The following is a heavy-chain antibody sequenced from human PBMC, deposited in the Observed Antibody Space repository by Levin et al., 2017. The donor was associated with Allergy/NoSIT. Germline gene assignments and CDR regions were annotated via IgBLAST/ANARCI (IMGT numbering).Heavy chain of an antibody. J-gene: IGHJ4*02. CDR1: GGAISSGGYS. V-gene: IGHV4-30-2*01. D-gene: IGHD2-21*02. Sequence: PSETLSLTCAVSGGAISSGGYSWSWIRQPPGKGLEWIGYIFHSGTTYYSPSLMRRVTISADWSKNQFSLNLASVTAADTAVYYCARGGYCGADCYSSFDSWGQGTLVTVSS. CDR2: IFHSGTT. CDR3: ARGGYCGADCYSSFDS.